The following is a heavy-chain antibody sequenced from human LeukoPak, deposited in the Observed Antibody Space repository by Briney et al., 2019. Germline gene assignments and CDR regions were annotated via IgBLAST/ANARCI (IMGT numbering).Heavy chain of an antibody. CDR2: IKQDGSEK. CDR1: GFTLSSYC. J-gene: IGHJ4*02. Sequence: GGSLRLSCAASGFTLSSYCMSWVRQAPGKGLEWVANIKQDGSEKYYVDSVKGRFTISRDNAKKSLYLQMNSLRAEDTAVYYCAKREGPYYFAYWGQGTLVTVSS. CDR3: AKREGPYYFAY. D-gene: IGHD5-24*01. V-gene: IGHV3-7*05.